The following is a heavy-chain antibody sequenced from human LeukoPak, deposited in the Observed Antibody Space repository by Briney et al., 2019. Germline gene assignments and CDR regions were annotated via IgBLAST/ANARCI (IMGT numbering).Heavy chain of an antibody. J-gene: IGHJ6*03. CDR3: ARDRTFGNYYYMDV. CDR1: GYTFTSYG. V-gene: IGHV1-18*01. D-gene: IGHD3-16*01. Sequence: ASVKVSCKASGYTFTSYGISWVRQAPGQGREWMGWISAYNGNTNYAQKLQGRVTMTTDTSTSTAYMELRSLRSDDTAVYYCARDRTFGNYYYMDVWGKGTTVTVSS. CDR2: ISAYNGNT.